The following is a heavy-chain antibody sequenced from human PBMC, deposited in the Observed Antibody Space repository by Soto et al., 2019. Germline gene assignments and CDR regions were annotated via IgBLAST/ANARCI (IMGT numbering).Heavy chain of an antibody. V-gene: IGHV3-30*18. J-gene: IGHJ3*02. Sequence: GGSLRLSCAASGFTFSSYGMHWVRQAPGKGLEWVAVISYDGSNKYYADSVKGRFTISRDNSKNTLYLQMNSLRAEDTAVYYCAKGRGAGIAVAGTLNDAFDIWGQGTMVTVSS. CDR2: ISYDGSNK. CDR3: AKGRGAGIAVAGTLNDAFDI. CDR1: GFTFSSYG. D-gene: IGHD6-19*01.